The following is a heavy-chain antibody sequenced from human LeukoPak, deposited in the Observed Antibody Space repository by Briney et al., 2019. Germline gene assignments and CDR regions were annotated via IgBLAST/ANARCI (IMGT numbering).Heavy chain of an antibody. D-gene: IGHD5-24*01. Sequence: ASVKVSCKASGYTFTGYYMHWVRQAPGQGLEWMGIINPSGGSTSYAQKFQGRVTMTRDTSTSTVYMELSSLRSEDTAVYYCASPSGRDDSALDYWGQGTLVTVSS. CDR1: GYTFTGYY. V-gene: IGHV1-46*01. CDR2: INPSGGST. CDR3: ASPSGRDDSALDY. J-gene: IGHJ4*02.